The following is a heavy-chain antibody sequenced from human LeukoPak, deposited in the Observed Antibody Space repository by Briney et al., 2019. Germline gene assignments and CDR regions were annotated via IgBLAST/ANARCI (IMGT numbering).Heavy chain of an antibody. D-gene: IGHD2-15*01. CDR2: INHSGST. CDR3: ARGSRYCSGGSCYSGSGGYYYYYMDV. CDR1: GGSFSGYY. J-gene: IGHJ6*03. V-gene: IGHV4-34*01. Sequence: TVPLTCDVNGGSFSGYYWSWIRQPPGKELAGIGEINHSGSTNNNPYLKSRITISVDTSKNKLSLKLSSVTAADTAVYYCARGSRYCSGGSCYSGSGGYYYYYMDVWGKGTTVTVSS.